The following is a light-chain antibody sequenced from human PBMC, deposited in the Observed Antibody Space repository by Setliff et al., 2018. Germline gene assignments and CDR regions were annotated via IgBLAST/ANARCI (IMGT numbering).Light chain of an antibody. V-gene: IGLV2-8*01. CDR3: SSNIGSNNFDV. J-gene: IGLJ1*01. CDR1: SSDIGGYKY. Sequence: QSALTQPPSASGSPGQSVTISCTGTSSDIGGYKYVSWYQQHPGKAPKLMIYGVNKRPSGVPDRFSGSKSGNTASLTVSGLQAEDEADYYCSSNIGSNNFDVFGTGTKVTVL. CDR2: GVN.